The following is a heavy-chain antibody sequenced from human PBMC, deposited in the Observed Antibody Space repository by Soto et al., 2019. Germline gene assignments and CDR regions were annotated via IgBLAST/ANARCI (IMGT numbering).Heavy chain of an antibody. J-gene: IGHJ4*01. CDR1: RFTVSSYR. V-gene: IGHV3-48*01. CDR3: ASRNY. Sequence: RIGCASCRFTVSSYRMNWVRQAPGKGLEWVSYISSSSSTIYYADSVKGRFTISRDNAKNSLYLQMNSLRAEDTAVYYCASRNYWGHGTLVTVPS. CDR2: ISSSSSTI.